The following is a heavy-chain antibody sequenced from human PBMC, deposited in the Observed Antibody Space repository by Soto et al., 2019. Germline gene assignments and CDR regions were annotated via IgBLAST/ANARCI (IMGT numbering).Heavy chain of an antibody. CDR1: GFTFSSYA. V-gene: IGHV3-30-3*01. CDR3: ARGEQQLDPYDYYGMDV. J-gene: IGHJ6*02. Sequence: QVQLVESGGGVVQPGRSLRLSCAASGFTFSSYAMHWVRQAPGKGLEWVAVISYDGSNKYYADSVKGRFTISRDNYKNARYVQRNSLGAEDTAVCYCARGEQQLDPYDYYGMDVWGQGTTVTVSS. CDR2: ISYDGSNK. D-gene: IGHD6-13*01.